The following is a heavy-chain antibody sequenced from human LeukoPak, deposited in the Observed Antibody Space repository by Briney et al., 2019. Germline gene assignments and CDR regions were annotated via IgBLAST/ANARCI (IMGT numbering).Heavy chain of an antibody. D-gene: IGHD2-2*01. CDR3: ARLVCSTIPCYGKFYFDS. Sequence: GGSLRLSCAASGFTFSSYWMSWVRQAPGKGLEWVANIKQDGSEKYYVDSVKGRFTISRDNAKNSVYLQMNSLRAEDTAVYYCARLVCSTIPCYGKFYFDSWGQGTLVPVSS. J-gene: IGHJ4*02. CDR2: IKQDGSEK. V-gene: IGHV3-7*01. CDR1: GFTFSSYW.